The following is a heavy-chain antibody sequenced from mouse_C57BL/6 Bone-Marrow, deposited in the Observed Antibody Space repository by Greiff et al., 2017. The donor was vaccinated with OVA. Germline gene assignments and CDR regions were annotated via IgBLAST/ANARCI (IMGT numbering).Heavy chain of an antibody. V-gene: IGHV3-8*01. D-gene: IGHD2-2*01. Sequence: EVQLQESGPGLAKPSQTLSLTCSVTGYSITSDYWNWIRKIPGNKLEYMGYISYSGSTYYNPSLKSRISITRDTSKNQYYLQLNSVTTEDTATYYCARWNMVNYAMDYWGQGTSVTVSS. CDR2: ISYSGST. CDR3: ARWNMVNYAMDY. J-gene: IGHJ4*01. CDR1: GYSITSDY.